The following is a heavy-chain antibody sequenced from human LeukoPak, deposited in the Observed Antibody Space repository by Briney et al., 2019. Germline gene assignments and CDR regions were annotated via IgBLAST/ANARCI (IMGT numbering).Heavy chain of an antibody. D-gene: IGHD3-3*01. CDR1: GGTFSTYA. CDR2: ISGRGDST. Sequence: SCKASGGTFSTYAMSWVRQAPGKGLEWVSGISGRGDSTYYADSVKGRFTVSRDNSKNTLYLQMNSLRAEDTAVYYCAKGQGGDFWRGSAYFDWGQGTLVTVSS. CDR3: AKGQGGDFWRGSAYFD. V-gene: IGHV3-23*01. J-gene: IGHJ4*02.